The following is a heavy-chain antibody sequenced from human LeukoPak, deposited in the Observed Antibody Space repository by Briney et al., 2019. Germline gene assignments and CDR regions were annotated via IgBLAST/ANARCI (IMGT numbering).Heavy chain of an antibody. J-gene: IGHJ4*02. V-gene: IGHV7-4-1*02. D-gene: IGHD3-10*01. CDR3: ARDRVLLWFGESYYFDY. CDR1: GYTFTSYA. Sequence: ASVKVSCKASGYTFTSYAMNWVRQAPGQGLEWRGWINTNTGNPTYAQGFTGRFVFSLDTSVSTAYLQISSLKAEDTAVYYCARDRVLLWFGESYYFDYWGQGTLVTVSS. CDR2: INTNTGNP.